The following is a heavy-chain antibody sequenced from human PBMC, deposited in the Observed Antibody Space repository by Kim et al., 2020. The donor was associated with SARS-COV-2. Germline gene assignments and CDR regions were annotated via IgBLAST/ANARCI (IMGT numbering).Heavy chain of an antibody. CDR1: GFTFDDYA. CDR2: ISWNSGTI. V-gene: IGHV3-9*01. CDR3: AKVLISRVTTFHPYFDF. D-gene: IGHD4-17*01. J-gene: IGHJ4*02. Sequence: GGSLRLSCAASGFTFDDYAIHWVRQAPGKGLEWVSGISWNSGTIGYAQSVKGRFTISRDNAKNSLYLQMNSLRPEDTALYYCAKVLISRVTTFHPYFDFWGQGTVVTVSS.